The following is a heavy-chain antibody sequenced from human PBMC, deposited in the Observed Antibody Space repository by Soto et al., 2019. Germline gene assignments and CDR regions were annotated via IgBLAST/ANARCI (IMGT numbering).Heavy chain of an antibody. J-gene: IGHJ4*02. CDR1: GFTFSSYA. D-gene: IGHD1-26*01. Sequence: EVQLLESGGGLVQPGGSLRLSCAASGFTFSSYAMSWVRQAPGKGLEWVSAISGSGGSTYYADSVKGRFTISGDKSKNTLYPQMNSLRAGDTAVYYCAKGKRRATPFDYWGQGTLVTVSS. CDR3: AKGKRRATPFDY. V-gene: IGHV3-23*01. CDR2: ISGSGGST.